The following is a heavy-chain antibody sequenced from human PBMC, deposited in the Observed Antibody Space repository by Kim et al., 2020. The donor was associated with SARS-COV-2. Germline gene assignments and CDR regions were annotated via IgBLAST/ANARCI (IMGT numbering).Heavy chain of an antibody. CDR3: ARGASTHTPTYYYDSSGSTFDY. J-gene: IGHJ4*02. Sequence: SETLSLTCTVSGGSISSSSYYWGWIRQPPGKGLEWIGSIYYSGSTYYNPSLKSRVTISVDTSKNQFSLKLSSVTAADTAVYYCARGASTHTPTYYYDSSGSTFDYWGQGTLVTVSS. CDR1: GGSISSSSYY. CDR2: IYYSGST. D-gene: IGHD3-22*01. V-gene: IGHV4-39*01.